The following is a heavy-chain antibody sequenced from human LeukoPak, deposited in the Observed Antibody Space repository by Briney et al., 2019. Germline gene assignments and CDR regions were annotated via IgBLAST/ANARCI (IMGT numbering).Heavy chain of an antibody. J-gene: IGHJ6*03. V-gene: IGHV1-69*06. D-gene: IGHD3-22*01. CDR3: ARGSYYDSSGYYYYYYYYMDV. Sequence: GASVKVSCKASGYTFTSYGISWVRQAPGQGLEWMGGIIPIFGTANYAQKFQGRVTITADKSTSTAYMELRSLRSEDTAVYYCARGSYYDSSGYYYYYYYYMDVWGKGTTVTVSS. CDR1: GYTFTSYG. CDR2: IIPIFGTA.